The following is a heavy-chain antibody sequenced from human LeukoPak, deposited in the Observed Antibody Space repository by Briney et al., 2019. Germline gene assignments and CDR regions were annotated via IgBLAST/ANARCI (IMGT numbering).Heavy chain of an antibody. J-gene: IGHJ4*02. CDR1: GGTFSSYA. V-gene: IGHV1-69*04. Sequence: GASVKVSCKASGGTFSSYAISWVRQAPGQGLEWMGRIIPILGIANYAQKFQGRVTITADKSTSTAYMELSSLRSEDTAVYYCARDREYYYDSSGYSTADYWGQGTLVTVSS. CDR3: ARDREYYYDSSGYSTADY. D-gene: IGHD3-22*01. CDR2: IIPILGIA.